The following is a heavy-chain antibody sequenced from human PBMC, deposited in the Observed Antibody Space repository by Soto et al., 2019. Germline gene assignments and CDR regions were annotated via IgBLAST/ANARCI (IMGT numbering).Heavy chain of an antibody. J-gene: IGHJ6*02. CDR2: VNAGNGDT. V-gene: IGHV1-3*01. CDR1: GYTFTNYA. CDR3: ASGVDFGYGMDA. Sequence: QVHLVQSGAEVKKPGASVKVSCKASGYTFTNYAVHWVRQAPGQRPEWMGWVNAGNGDTRYSQTFQGRVTITRDTSATTAYMELSSLRSEDTAVYYCASGVDFGYGMDAWGQGTTVTVSS. D-gene: IGHD3-10*01.